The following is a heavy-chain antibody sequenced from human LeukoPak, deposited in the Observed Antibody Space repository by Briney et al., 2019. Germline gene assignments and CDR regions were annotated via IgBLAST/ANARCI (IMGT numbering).Heavy chain of an antibody. CDR2: FYYSGST. Sequence: SETLSLTCTVSGGSISSYYWSWIRQPPGKGLEWIGYFYYSGSTNYNPSLKSRVTISVDTSKNQFSLKLSSVTAADAAVYYCASWGQSNSYGSGSQYWGQGTLVTVSS. CDR1: GGSISSYY. J-gene: IGHJ4*02. V-gene: IGHV4-59*01. CDR3: ASWGQSNSYGSGSQY. D-gene: IGHD3-10*01.